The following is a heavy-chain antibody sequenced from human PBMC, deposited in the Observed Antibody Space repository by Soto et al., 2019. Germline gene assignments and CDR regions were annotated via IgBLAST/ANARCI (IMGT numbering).Heavy chain of an antibody. D-gene: IGHD5-12*01. CDR3: ARWPDYSGYDYIDY. Sequence: SETLSLTCTVSGGSISSSSYYWGWIRQPPGKGLEWIGSIYYSGSTYYNPSLKSRVTISVDTSKNQFSLKLSSVTAADTAVYYCARWPDYSGYDYIDYWGQGTLVTVSS. J-gene: IGHJ4*02. CDR1: GGSISSSSYY. CDR2: IYYSGST. V-gene: IGHV4-39*01.